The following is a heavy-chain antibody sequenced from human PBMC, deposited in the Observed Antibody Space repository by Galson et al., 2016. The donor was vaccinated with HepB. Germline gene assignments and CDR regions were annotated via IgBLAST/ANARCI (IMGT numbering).Heavy chain of an antibody. D-gene: IGHD2-2*01. CDR1: GFSLGAYW. V-gene: IGHV3-7*01. CDR3: DRDVGYEALDY. Sequence: SLRLSCAGSGFSLGAYWMVWVRQAPGKGLEWVANINRDGSEKYSLEGRFSISRDNAKNSLYLQMDSLRAEDTAVYYCDRDVGYEALDYWGQGTLVTVSS. CDR2: INRDGSEK. J-gene: IGHJ4*02.